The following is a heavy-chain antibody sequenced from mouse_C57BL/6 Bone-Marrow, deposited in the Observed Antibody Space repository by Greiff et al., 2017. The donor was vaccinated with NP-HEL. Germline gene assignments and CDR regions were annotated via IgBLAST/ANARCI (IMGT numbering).Heavy chain of an antibody. Sequence: EVQVVESGGGLVQPGGSLKLSCAASGFTFSDYYMYWVRQTPEKRLEWVAYISNGGGSTYYPDTVKGRFTISRDNAKNTLYLQMSRLKSEDTAMYYCARQGGKGDYWYFDVWGTGTTVTVSS. J-gene: IGHJ1*03. CDR3: ARQGGKGDYWYFDV. CDR1: GFTFSDYY. V-gene: IGHV5-12*01. CDR2: ISNGGGST.